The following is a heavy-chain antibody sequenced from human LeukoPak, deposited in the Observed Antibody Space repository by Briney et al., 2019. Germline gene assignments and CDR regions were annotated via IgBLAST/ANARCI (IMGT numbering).Heavy chain of an antibody. CDR2: INHSGST. CDR1: GGSFSGYY. V-gene: IGHV4-34*01. CDR3: ARARGRITIFGVVMFDY. J-gene: IGHJ4*02. D-gene: IGHD3-3*01. Sequence: SETLSLTCAVYGGSFSGYYWSWIRQPPGKGLEWIGEINHSGSTNYNPSLKSRVTIPVDTSKNQFSLKLSSVTAADTAVYYCARARGRITIFGVVMFDYWGQGTLVTVSS.